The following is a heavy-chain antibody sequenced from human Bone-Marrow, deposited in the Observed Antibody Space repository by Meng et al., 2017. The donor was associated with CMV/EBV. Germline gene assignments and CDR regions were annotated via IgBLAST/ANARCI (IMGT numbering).Heavy chain of an antibody. CDR1: GXTFTGYY. J-gene: IGHJ5*02. D-gene: IGHD6-6*01. Sequence: QVQLVQSGAEVKKPXXSVKVXCKASGXTFTGYYMHWVRQAPGQGLEWMGWINPNSGGTNYAQKFQGRVTMTRDTSISTAYMELSRLRSDDTAVYYCARGATRYLYSSSSGGDWFDTWGQGTLVTVSS. CDR3: ARGATRYLYSSSSGGDWFDT. CDR2: INPNSGGT. V-gene: IGHV1-2*02.